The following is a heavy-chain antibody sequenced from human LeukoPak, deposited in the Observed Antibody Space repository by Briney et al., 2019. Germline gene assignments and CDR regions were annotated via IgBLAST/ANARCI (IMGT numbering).Heavy chain of an antibody. CDR2: ISAYNGNT. CDR1: GYTFTSYG. D-gene: IGHD6-13*01. J-gene: IGHJ6*03. Sequence: ASVKVSCKASGYTFTSYGISWVRQAPGQGLEWMGWISAYNGNTNYAQKLQGRVTMTTDTSTSTAYMELRSLRSDDTAVYYCARVGSSSWYEPYYYYMDVWGKGTTVTISS. CDR3: ARVGSSSWYEPYYYYMDV. V-gene: IGHV1-18*01.